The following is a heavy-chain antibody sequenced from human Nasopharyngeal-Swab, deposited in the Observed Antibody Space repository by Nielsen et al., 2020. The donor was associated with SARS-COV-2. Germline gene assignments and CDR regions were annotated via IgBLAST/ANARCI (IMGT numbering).Heavy chain of an antibody. V-gene: IGHV4-59*01. CDR2: IYDSGST. J-gene: IGHJ3*02. CDR3: ARAPTRSRYSRHLGAFDI. Sequence: AGTLSLTCTVSGGSISSYYWSWIRQPPGKGLEWIGYIYDSGSTNYNPSLKSRVTISVDTSKHQFSLNLSSVTAADTAVYYCARAPTRSRYSRHLGAFDIWGQGTMVTVSS. D-gene: IGHD6-13*01. CDR1: GGSISSYY.